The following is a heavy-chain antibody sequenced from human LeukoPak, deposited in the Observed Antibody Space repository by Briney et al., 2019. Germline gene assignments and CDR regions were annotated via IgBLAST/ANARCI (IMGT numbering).Heavy chain of an antibody. CDR2: ISWDGGST. Sequence: GRSLRLSCAASGFTFDDYAMHWVRQAPGRGLEWVSLISWDGGSTYYADSVKGRFTISRDNSKNSLYLQMNSLRTEDTALYYCAKEYGSGSLNWFDPWGQGTLVTVSS. CDR3: AKEYGSGSLNWFDP. V-gene: IGHV3-43*01. D-gene: IGHD3-10*01. J-gene: IGHJ5*02. CDR1: GFTFDDYA.